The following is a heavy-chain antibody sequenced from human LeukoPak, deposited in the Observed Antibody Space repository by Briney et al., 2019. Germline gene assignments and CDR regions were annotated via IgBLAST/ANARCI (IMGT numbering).Heavy chain of an antibody. J-gene: IGHJ6*02. CDR2: IYDSGST. CDR1: GGSISGYY. CDR3: ARVGGTNYYYYGMDV. D-gene: IGHD3-10*01. Sequence: SETLSLTCTVSGGSISGYYWSWIRQSPGKGLEWIGYIYDSGSTNYNPSLKSRVTISVDTSKNQFSLKLSSVTAADMAVYYCARVGGTNYYYYGMDVWGQGTTVTVSS. V-gene: IGHV4-59*01.